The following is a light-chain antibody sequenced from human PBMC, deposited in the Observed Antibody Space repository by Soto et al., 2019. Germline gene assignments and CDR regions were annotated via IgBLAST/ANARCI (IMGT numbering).Light chain of an antibody. V-gene: IGKV3D-15*01. CDR2: DAS. J-gene: IGKJ5*01. Sequence: EIVTTQSSATLSVSPGAGATLSCRASPSVSRTLAWYQQKPGQAPRLLIDDASTRATATPARFSGRGSGTKFTLSISRLQSEDFAVYYGQQYNNWPLTFGLGTRLEI. CDR3: QQYNNWPLT. CDR1: PSVSRT.